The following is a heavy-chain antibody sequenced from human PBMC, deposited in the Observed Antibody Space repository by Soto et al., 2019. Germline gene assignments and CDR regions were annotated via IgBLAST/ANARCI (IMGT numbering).Heavy chain of an antibody. Sequence: ASVKVSCKASGYTFTRYTMNWVRQAPGQRLEWMGWINPDNGNTKSSQKFQDRVIITRDTSASTAYMDLSSLRSEDTAVYYCARGIATGQLEPWGQGTLVTVYS. CDR1: GYTFTRYT. CDR2: INPDNGNT. CDR3: ARGIATGQLEP. V-gene: IGHV1-3*01. D-gene: IGHD2-15*01. J-gene: IGHJ5*02.